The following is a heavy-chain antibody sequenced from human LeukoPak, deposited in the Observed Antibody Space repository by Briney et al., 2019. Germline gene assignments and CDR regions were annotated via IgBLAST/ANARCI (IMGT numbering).Heavy chain of an antibody. J-gene: IGHJ3*02. CDR1: GGSFSGYY. CDR2: INHSGST. V-gene: IGHV4-34*01. D-gene: IGHD1-26*01. Sequence: SETLSLTCAVYGGSFSGYYWSWIRQPPGKGLEWIGEINHSGSTNYNPSLKSRVTISVDTSKNQFSLKLSPRSAADAAVYYYACASRVGPFDIWGQGTMVTVSS. CDR3: ACASRVGPFDI.